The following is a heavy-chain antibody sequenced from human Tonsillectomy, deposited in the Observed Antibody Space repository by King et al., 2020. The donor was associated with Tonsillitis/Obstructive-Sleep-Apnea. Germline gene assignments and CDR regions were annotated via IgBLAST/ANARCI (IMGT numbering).Heavy chain of an antibody. Sequence: QLVQSGAEVKKPGSSVKVSCKASGVTFSSYAISWVRQAPVQGLEWMGGIIPIFGTANYAQKFQGRVTITADESTSTAYMELSSLRSEDTAVYYCAGGTSVVVPAAMGYYFDYWGQGTLVTVSS. CDR1: GVTFSSYA. D-gene: IGHD2-2*01. CDR3: AGGTSVVVPAAMGYYFDY. V-gene: IGHV1-69*12. J-gene: IGHJ4*02. CDR2: IIPIFGTA.